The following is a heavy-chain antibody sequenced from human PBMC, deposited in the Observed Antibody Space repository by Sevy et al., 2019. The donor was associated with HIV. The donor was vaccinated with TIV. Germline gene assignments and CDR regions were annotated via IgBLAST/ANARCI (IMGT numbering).Heavy chain of an antibody. Sequence: SETLSLTCTVSGGSISSYYWSWIRQPPGKGLEWIGYIYYSGSTNYNPSLKSRVTISVDTSKNQFSLKLSSVTAADTAVYYGARGINCSGGSCYPNDYWGQGTLVTVSS. CDR2: IYYSGST. CDR1: GGSISSYY. J-gene: IGHJ4*02. V-gene: IGHV4-59*01. D-gene: IGHD2-15*01. CDR3: ARGINCSGGSCYPNDY.